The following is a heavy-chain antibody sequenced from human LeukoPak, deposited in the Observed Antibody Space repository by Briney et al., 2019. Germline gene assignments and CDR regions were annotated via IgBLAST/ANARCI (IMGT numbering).Heavy chain of an antibody. CDR3: ARDRRYYDSSPPGYMDV. D-gene: IGHD3-22*01. Sequence: GGSLRLSCAASGFTFSSYAMTWVRQAPGKGLEWVSSISSSSSYIYYADSVKGRFTISRDNAKNSLYLQMNSLRAEDTAVYYCARDRRYYDSSPPGYMDVWGKGTTVTVSS. CDR1: GFTFSSYA. J-gene: IGHJ6*03. V-gene: IGHV3-21*01. CDR2: ISSSSSYI.